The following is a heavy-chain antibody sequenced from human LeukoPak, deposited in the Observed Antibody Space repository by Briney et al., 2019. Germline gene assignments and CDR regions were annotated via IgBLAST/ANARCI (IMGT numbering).Heavy chain of an antibody. CDR3: AKSGGYGLIDY. J-gene: IGHJ4*02. V-gene: IGHV4-39*01. CDR2: IYSSGST. CDR1: GGSISSYY. Sequence: SETLSLTCTVSGGSISSYYWGWIRQPPGKGLEWIGSIYSSGSTYYNASLQSRVTISIETSKNQISLRLNSVTAADTAIYYCAKSGGYGLIDYWGQGTLVTVSS. D-gene: IGHD1-26*01.